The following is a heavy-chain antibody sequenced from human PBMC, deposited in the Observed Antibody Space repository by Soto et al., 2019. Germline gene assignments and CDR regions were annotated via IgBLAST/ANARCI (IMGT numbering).Heavy chain of an antibody. D-gene: IGHD1-7*01. Sequence: EVQLAESGGGMVQPGGSLRLSCVASGFTFSSYDMHWVRQDQGKGLEYVSSISSNGGTTYYGNSVKGRFTISRDNSKNTLYLQMGSLRAEDMAVYYCVRRVSGNYDYWGQGTLFTVSS. V-gene: IGHV3-64*01. CDR1: GFTFSSYD. CDR2: ISSNGGTT. CDR3: VRRVSGNYDY. J-gene: IGHJ4*02.